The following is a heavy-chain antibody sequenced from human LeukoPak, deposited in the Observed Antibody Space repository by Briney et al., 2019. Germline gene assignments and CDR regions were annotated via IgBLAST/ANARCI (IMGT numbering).Heavy chain of an antibody. Sequence: GGSLRLSCSASGFTLSNYAMHWVRQAPGKGLEYVSVINNDGGGTYYADSVRGRFTISRDNSKNTLYLQMSSLRPEDTAVYYCVRNVGRFGGVMDYWGQGTLVTVSS. CDR2: INNDGGGT. V-gene: IGHV3-64D*06. D-gene: IGHD3-16*01. CDR3: VRNVGRFGGVMDY. J-gene: IGHJ4*02. CDR1: GFTLSNYA.